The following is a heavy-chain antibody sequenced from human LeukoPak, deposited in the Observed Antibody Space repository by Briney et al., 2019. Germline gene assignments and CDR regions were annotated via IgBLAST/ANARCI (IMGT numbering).Heavy chain of an antibody. Sequence: GGSLRLSCAASGFTFSSYAMSWVRQAPGKGLEWVSSISSSSSYIYYADSVKGRFTISRDNAKNSLYLQMKSLRAEDTAVYYCARGKTSQNIVTRKTYNWFDPWGQGTLVTVSS. CDR3: ARGKTSQNIVTRKTYNWFDP. J-gene: IGHJ5*02. CDR1: GFTFSSYA. CDR2: ISSSSSYI. V-gene: IGHV3-21*01. D-gene: IGHD2/OR15-2a*01.